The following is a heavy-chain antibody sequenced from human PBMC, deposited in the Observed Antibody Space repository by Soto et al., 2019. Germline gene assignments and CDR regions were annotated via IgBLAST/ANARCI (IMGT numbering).Heavy chain of an antibody. CDR3: ARLASIAAADPFDY. J-gene: IGHJ4*02. CDR2: IYYSGST. D-gene: IGHD6-13*01. CDR1: GGSISSSSYY. Sequence: SETLSLTCTVSGGSISSSSYYWGWIRQPPGKGLEWIGSIYYSGSTYYNPSLKSRVTISVATSKNQFSLKLSSVTAADTAVYYCARLASIAAADPFDYWGQGTLVTVSS. V-gene: IGHV4-39*01.